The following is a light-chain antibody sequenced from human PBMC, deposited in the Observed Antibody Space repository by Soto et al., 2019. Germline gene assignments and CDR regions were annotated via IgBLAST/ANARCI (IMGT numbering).Light chain of an antibody. V-gene: IGLV2-14*01. J-gene: IGLJ3*02. Sequence: QSVLTQPASVPRSPRQSIAISCTGTSRDVGGYTYVSWYQQHPGKTPNLMIYDVNNRPSGVSNRFSGSKSGNTASLTISGLQAEDEADYYCSSYTSSSTWVFGGGTKLTVL. CDR1: SRDVGGYTY. CDR2: DVN. CDR3: SSYTSSSTWV.